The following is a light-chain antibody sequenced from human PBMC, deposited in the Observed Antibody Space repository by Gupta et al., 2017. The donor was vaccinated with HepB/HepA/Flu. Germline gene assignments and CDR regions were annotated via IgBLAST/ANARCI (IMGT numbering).Light chain of an antibody. J-gene: IGLJ3*02. CDR1: SLRSYY. CDR2: GKN. Sequence: DPAVSVALGQTVRITCQGDSLRSYYGSWYQQKPGQAPVLVIYGKNNRPSGIPDRFSGSSSGNTASLTITGAQAEDEADYYCNSRDLSGHWVFGGGTKLTVL. V-gene: IGLV3-19*01. CDR3: NSRDLSGHWV.